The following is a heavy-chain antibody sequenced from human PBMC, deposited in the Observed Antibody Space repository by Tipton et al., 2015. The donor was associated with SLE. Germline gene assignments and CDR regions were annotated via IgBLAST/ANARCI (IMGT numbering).Heavy chain of an antibody. V-gene: IGHV4-59*11. CDR3: ANTEYVFFNGDF. D-gene: IGHD2/OR15-2a*01. Sequence: TLSLTCTVSGVSINSHYWSWIRQPPGKGLEWIGYIYYTVSTNYNPSLKSRVTISLDTSKKKFSLNLRFVTAAHTAVYYCANTEYVFFNGDFWGQGKPVTVSS. CDR2: IYYTVST. CDR1: GVSINSHY. J-gene: IGHJ4*02.